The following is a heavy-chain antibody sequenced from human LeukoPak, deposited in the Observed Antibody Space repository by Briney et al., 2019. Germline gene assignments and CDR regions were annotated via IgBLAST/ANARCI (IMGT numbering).Heavy chain of an antibody. CDR2: INPNSGGT. J-gene: IGHJ4*02. CDR1: GYTFTGYY. V-gene: IGHV1-2*02. CDR3: ARVNDEWELPADY. D-gene: IGHD1-26*01. Sequence: GASVKVSCKASGYTFTGYYMHWVRQAPGQGLEWMGWINPNSGGTNYAQKFQGRVTMTRDTSISTAYMELSRLRFDDTAVYYCARVNDEWELPADYWGQGTLVTVSS.